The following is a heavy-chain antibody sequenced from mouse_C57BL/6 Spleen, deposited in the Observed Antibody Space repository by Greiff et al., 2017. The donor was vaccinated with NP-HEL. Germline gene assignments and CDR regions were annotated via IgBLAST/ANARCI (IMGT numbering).Heavy chain of an antibody. J-gene: IGHJ3*01. CDR2: IDPETGGT. V-gene: IGHV1-15*01. Sequence: QVQLQQSGAELVRPGASVTLSCKASGYTFTDYEMHWVKQTPVHGLEWIGAIDPETGGTAHNQKFKGKAILTADKSSSTAYMELRSLTSEDSAVYYCTSCGYSAWFAYWGQGTLVTVSA. CDR3: TSCGYSAWFAY. CDR1: GYTFTDYE. D-gene: IGHD2-3*01.